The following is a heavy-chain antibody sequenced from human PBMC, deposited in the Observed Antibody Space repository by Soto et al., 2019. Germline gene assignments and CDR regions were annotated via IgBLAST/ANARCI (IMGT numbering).Heavy chain of an antibody. D-gene: IGHD2-15*01. CDR3: ARGGGIVLVVAASSPYYFDY. J-gene: IGHJ4*02. CDR1: GGTFSSFA. V-gene: IGHV1-69*12. Sequence: QVQLVQSGAEVKKPGSSVKVSCKASGGTFSSFAISWVRQAPGQGLEWMGAIIPILGTIKYAQKFQGRVTITADESTSTAYMELSSLSSEDTAVYYCARGGGIVLVVAASSPYYFDYWGQGTLVTVSS. CDR2: IIPILGTI.